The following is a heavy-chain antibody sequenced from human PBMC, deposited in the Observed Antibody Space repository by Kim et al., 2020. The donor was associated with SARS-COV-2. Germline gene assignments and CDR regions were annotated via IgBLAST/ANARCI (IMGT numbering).Heavy chain of an antibody. CDR2: IYYSGST. J-gene: IGHJ3*02. D-gene: IGHD6-19*01. V-gene: IGHV4-59*01. CDR3: ARMGSSGWFESAFDI. Sequence: SETLSLTCTVSSGSIINYYWSWIRQPPGKGLEWIGYIYYSGSTNYNPSLKSRVTISLDTSKNQFSLKLNSVTAADTAVYYCARMGSSGWFESAFDIWGQGTMVTVSS. CDR1: SGSIINYY.